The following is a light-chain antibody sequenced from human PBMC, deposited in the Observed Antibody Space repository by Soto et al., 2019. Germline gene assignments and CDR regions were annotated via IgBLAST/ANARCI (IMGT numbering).Light chain of an antibody. Sequence: EIVLTQSPATLSLSPGERATLSCRASQSVINYLAWYQQKPGQAPRLLIYDTSSRATGVPARFSGSGSGTDFNLTISSLEPEDFAVYYCQQRGNWPPITFGQGTRLDMK. CDR1: QSVINY. CDR2: DTS. V-gene: IGKV3-11*01. J-gene: IGKJ5*01. CDR3: QQRGNWPPIT.